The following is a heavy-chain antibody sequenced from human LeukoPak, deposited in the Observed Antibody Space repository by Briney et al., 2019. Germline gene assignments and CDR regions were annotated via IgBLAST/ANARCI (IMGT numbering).Heavy chain of an antibody. CDR2: IFTGGST. D-gene: IGHD1-14*01. V-gene: IGHV4-61*02. CDR3: AKRNRLNRVFF. CDR1: GDSISSGSFY. J-gene: IGHJ4*02. Sequence: SETLSLTCTVSGDSISSGSFYWSWIRQPAGKGLEWIGRIFTGGSTNYNPSLQSRVAISIDTSKNQFSLKLSSVTAADTAVYYCAKRNRLNRVFFWGQGTLVAVSS.